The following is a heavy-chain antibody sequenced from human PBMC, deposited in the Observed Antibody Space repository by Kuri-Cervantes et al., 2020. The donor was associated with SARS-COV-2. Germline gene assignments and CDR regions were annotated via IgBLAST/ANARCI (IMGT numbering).Heavy chain of an antibody. J-gene: IGHJ3*02. D-gene: IGHD4-17*01. CDR1: GFTFSDYY. CDR3: ARVDGDYYDAFDI. CDR2: ISSSSSYT. Sequence: GESLKISCAASGFTFSDYYMSWIRQAPGKGLEWVSYISSSSSYTNYADSVKGRFTISRDNAKNSLYLQMNSLRAEDTAVYYCARVDGDYYDAFDIWGQGTPVTVSS. V-gene: IGHV3-11*06.